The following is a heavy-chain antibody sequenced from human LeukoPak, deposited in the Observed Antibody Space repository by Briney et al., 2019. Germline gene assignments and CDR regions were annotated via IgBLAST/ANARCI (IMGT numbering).Heavy chain of an antibody. CDR2: IYYSGST. V-gene: IGHV4-30-4*01. Sequence: SQTLSLTCTVSGGSISSGDYYWSWIRQPPGKGLEWIGYIYYSGSTYYHPSLKSRVTISVDTSKNQFSLKLSSVTAADTAVYYCARADYDFWSGPSGYGMDVWGQGTTVTVSS. CDR3: ARADYDFWSGPSGYGMDV. D-gene: IGHD3-3*01. CDR1: GGSISSGDYY. J-gene: IGHJ6*02.